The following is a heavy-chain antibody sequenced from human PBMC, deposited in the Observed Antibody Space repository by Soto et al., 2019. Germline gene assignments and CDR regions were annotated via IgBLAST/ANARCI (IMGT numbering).Heavy chain of an antibody. CDR1: GFIFSSFG. J-gene: IGHJ4*02. CDR3: VRDLLGSGGYFDY. CDR2: IWYDGSNT. Sequence: QVQLVESGGGVVQPGRSLRLSCAASGFIFSSFGMHWVRQAPGKGLEWVAHIWYDGSNTYYADSVKGRFTISRDNSRNTVYLQMNSLRAEDAAVYHCVRDLLGSGGYFDYWGQGTLVTVSS. V-gene: IGHV3-33*01. D-gene: IGHD7-27*01.